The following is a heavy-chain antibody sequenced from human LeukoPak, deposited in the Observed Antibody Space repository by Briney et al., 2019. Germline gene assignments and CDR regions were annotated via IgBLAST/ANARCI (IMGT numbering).Heavy chain of an antibody. V-gene: IGHV4-38-2*01. D-gene: IGHD4-23*01. Sequence: KASETLSLTCAVSGYPLGRNYFWGWVRQPPGKRLEWIGRIYGSESTTYNPSLMNRVTISVDTSRNHLSLQLTSATAADTAVCYCARYDSRGSASTRFDSWGQGILVTISS. J-gene: IGHJ5*01. CDR1: GYPLGRNYF. CDR2: IYGSEST. CDR3: ARYDSRGSASTRFDS.